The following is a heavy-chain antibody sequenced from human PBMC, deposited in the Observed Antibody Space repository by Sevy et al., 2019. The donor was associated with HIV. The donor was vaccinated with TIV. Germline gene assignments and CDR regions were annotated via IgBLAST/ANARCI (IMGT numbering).Heavy chain of an antibody. CDR2: IRFDGSMK. V-gene: IGHV3-30*02. Sequence: GGSLRLSCAASGFRFSDYGMHWVRQAPGKGLEWVSLIRFDGSMKYIADSVKGRFTISRDKVKDKVYLQMNSLRPEDTAVYYCAKDHYDYRTGYYGYYGMDVWGQGTTVTVSS. J-gene: IGHJ6*02. D-gene: IGHD3-3*01. CDR1: GFRFSDYG. CDR3: AKDHYDYRTGYYGYYGMDV.